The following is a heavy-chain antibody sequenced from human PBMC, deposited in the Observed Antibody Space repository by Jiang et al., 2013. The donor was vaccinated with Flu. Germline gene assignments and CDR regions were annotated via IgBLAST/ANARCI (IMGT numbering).Heavy chain of an antibody. V-gene: IGHV4-34*01. CDR1: GGSFSGYY. Sequence: LLKPSETLSLTCAVYGGSFSGYYWSWIRQPPGKGLEWIGEINHSGSTNYNPSLKSRVTISVDTSKNQFSLKLSSVTAADTAVYYCARGRFFDIWGQGTMVTVSS. CDR2: INHSGST. CDR3: ARGRFFDI. J-gene: IGHJ3*02.